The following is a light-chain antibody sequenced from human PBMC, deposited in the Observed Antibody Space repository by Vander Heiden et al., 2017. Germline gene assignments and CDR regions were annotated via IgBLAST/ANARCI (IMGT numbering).Light chain of an antibody. Sequence: EIVVTPSPGALLLSPGGRATLSSCAAQIFIGSYLAWYQQKPGQAPRLLIDDASTRATGIPARFSASGSGTDFTLTIIRLEPEDFAVYYCQQHGSSPITFGQGTRLEIK. J-gene: IGKJ5*01. CDR2: DAS. V-gene: IGKV3-20*01. CDR1: QIFIGSY. CDR3: QQHGSSPIT.